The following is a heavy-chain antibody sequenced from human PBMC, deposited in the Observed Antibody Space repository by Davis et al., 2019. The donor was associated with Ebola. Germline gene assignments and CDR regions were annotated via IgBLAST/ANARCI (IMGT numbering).Heavy chain of an antibody. CDR3: AHLGPQRYCSGGGCHGYLDY. CDR2: IIPVFRTA. CDR1: GGTFSSDA. Sequence: SVKVSCKASGGTFSSDAFSWVRQAPGQGLEWMGGIIPVFRTANYAQKFQGRVTITADESTRTAYMELNGLRSEDTAVYYCAHLGPQRYCSGGGCHGYLDYWGQGTLVTVSS. J-gene: IGHJ4*02. V-gene: IGHV1-69*13. D-gene: IGHD2-15*01.